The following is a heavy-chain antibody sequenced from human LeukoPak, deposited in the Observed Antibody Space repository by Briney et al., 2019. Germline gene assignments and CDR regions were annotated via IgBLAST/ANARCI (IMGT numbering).Heavy chain of an antibody. J-gene: IGHJ4*02. D-gene: IGHD5-18*01. Sequence: SVTVSCKASGGTFITYAISWVRQAPGQGLEWMGRIIPILNITNYAQKFQGRVTITADKSTNTDYMELSNLRSEDTAVYFCARDRALVRELWSASAFDYWGQGTLVTVSS. CDR3: ARDRALVRELWSASAFDY. CDR1: GGTFITYA. V-gene: IGHV1-69*04. CDR2: IIPILNIT.